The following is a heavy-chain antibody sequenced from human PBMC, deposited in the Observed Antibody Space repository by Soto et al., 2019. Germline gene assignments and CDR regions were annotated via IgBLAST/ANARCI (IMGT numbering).Heavy chain of an antibody. D-gene: IGHD3-10*01. V-gene: IGHV4-34*01. CDR2: INHSGST. J-gene: IGHJ4*02. CDR1: GLSFSGYY. CDR3: ARERGVLLWFGELPALDY. Sequence: PSETLSLTCAVYGLSFSGYYWSWIRQPPGKGLEWIGEINHSGSTNYNPSLKSRVTISVDTSKNQFSLKLSSVTAADTAVYYCARERGVLLWFGELPALDYWGQGTLVTVSS.